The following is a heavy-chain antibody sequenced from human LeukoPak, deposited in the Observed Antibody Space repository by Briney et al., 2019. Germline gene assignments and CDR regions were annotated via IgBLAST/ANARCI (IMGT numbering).Heavy chain of an antibody. CDR1: GYTFTSYY. CDR3: ARDPYYYDRDMGEYLQH. D-gene: IGHD3-22*01. V-gene: IGHV1-46*01. J-gene: IGHJ1*01. CDR2: INPSGGST. Sequence: ASVKVSCKASGYTFTSYYMHWVRQAPGQGLEWMGIINPSGGSTSYAQKFQGRVTMTRDMSTSTVYMELSSLRSEDTAVYYCARDPYYYDRDMGEYLQHWGQGTLVTVSS.